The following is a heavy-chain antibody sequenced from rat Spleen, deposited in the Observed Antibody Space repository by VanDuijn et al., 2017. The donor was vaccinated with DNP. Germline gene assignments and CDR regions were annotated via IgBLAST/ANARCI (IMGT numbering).Heavy chain of an antibody. Sequence: EVQLVESGGGLVQPGRSMKVSCAASGFTFSKYGMAWVRQAPKKGLEWVAYISNDGGSTYYRDSVKGRFTISRDNAKRILFLEMDSLRSEDTATYYCATGWVFDYWGRGVMVTVSS. CDR2: ISNDGGST. J-gene: IGHJ2*01. CDR3: ATGWVFDY. D-gene: IGHD1-7*01. V-gene: IGHV5-27*01. CDR1: GFTFSKYG.